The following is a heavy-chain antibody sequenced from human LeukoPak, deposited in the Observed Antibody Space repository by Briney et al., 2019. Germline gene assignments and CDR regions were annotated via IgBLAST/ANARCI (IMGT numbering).Heavy chain of an antibody. Sequence: GESLKISCKGSGYSFTSNWIGWVRQMPGKGLEWMAIIYPGDSDSGYSPSFQGQVTISADKSISTAYLQWSSLKASDTAMYYCARRSPHCSGTSCYDDYWGQGTLVTVSS. V-gene: IGHV5-51*01. D-gene: IGHD2-2*01. CDR1: GYSFTSNW. CDR3: ARRSPHCSGTSCYDDY. CDR2: IYPGDSDS. J-gene: IGHJ4*02.